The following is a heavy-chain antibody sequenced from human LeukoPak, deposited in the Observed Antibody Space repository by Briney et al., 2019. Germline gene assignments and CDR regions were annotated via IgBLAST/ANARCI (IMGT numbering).Heavy chain of an antibody. D-gene: IGHD4-17*01. CDR1: GFTFSSYW. Sequence: PGGSLRLSCAASGFTFSSYWMHWVRQAPGKGLVWVSRLSTDGSSTSYADSVKGRFTISRDNAKNSLYLQTNSLRAEDTAVYYCATSTVTSFRRDYWGQGTLVTVSS. CDR2: LSTDGSST. V-gene: IGHV3-74*01. J-gene: IGHJ4*02. CDR3: ATSTVTSFRRDY.